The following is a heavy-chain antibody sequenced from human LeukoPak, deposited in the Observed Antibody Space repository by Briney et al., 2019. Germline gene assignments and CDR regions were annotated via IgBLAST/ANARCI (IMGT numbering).Heavy chain of an antibody. Sequence: SETLSLTCTVSGGSISSHYWSWIRQPPGKGLEWIGYIYYSGSTNYNPSLESRVTISVDTSKNQFSLKLSSVTAADTAVYYCARSRSDFWSGYYADYFDYWGQGTLVTVSS. J-gene: IGHJ4*02. CDR3: ARSRSDFWSGYYADYFDY. CDR1: GGSISSHY. V-gene: IGHV4-59*11. D-gene: IGHD3-3*01. CDR2: IYYSGST.